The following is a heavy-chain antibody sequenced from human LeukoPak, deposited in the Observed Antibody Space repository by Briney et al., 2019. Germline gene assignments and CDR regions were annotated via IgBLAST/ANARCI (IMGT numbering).Heavy chain of an antibody. CDR3: ATGRTDIVVTDSKGFFT. D-gene: IGHD2-21*01. V-gene: IGHV4-34*01. J-gene: IGHJ5*02. Sequence: PSETLSLTCAVYGGSFSGYYWNWIRQPPGKGLEWIGEINHSGSTNYNPSLKSRVTISVDTSKNQFSKKLSSVSAADQGMYDCATGRTDIVVTDSKGFFTWGQGTLVTVSS. CDR2: INHSGST. CDR1: GGSFSGYY.